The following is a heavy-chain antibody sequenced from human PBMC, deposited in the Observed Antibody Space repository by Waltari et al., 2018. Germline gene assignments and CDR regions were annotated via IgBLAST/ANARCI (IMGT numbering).Heavy chain of an antibody. CDR3: ARNQKSNVLLRYFDL. CDR2: IYQSGST. D-gene: IGHD3-10*01. Sequence: QVQLQESGPGLVKPSETLSLTCAVSGYSISSGYYWGWIRQPPGKGLEWIGSIYQSGSTYYNPSLKSRVTISVDTSKNQFSLKLSSVTAADTAVYYCARNQKSNVLLRYFDLWGRGTLVTVSS. CDR1: GYSISSGYY. J-gene: IGHJ2*01. V-gene: IGHV4-38-2*01.